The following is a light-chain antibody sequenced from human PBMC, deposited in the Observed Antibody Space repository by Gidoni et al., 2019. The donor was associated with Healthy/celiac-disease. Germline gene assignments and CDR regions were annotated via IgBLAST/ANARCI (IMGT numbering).Light chain of an antibody. V-gene: IGKV1-39*01. Sequence: DIQMTQSPSSLSASVGDRVTITCRASQSISSYLHWYQQKPGKAPKRLIYAASSLQSGVPSRFSGSGAGTDFTLTISSLQPEDFATYYCQQSYSTPCTFGQGTKLEIK. CDR3: QQSYSTPCT. CDR1: QSISSY. J-gene: IGKJ2*02. CDR2: AAS.